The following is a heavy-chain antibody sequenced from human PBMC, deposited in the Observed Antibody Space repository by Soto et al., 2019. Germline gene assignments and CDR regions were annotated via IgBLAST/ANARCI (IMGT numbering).Heavy chain of an antibody. CDR1: GFTFSSYW. J-gene: IGHJ4*02. Sequence: EVQLVESGGGLVQPGGSLRLSCAASGFTFSSYWMHWVRQAPEKGLVWVSRINSDGSITNYADAVKGRFTISRDNVKNTLYLQMNSLRAEDTAVYYCVRYPRSVGGSYRPDYWGQGTLVTVSS. V-gene: IGHV3-74*01. CDR2: INSDGSIT. D-gene: IGHD3-16*02. CDR3: VRYPRSVGGSYRPDY.